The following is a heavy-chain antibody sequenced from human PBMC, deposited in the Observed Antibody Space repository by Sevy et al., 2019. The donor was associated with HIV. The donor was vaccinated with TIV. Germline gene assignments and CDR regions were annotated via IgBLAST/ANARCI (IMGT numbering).Heavy chain of an antibody. CDR2: ISGSASST. J-gene: IGHJ4*02. Sequence: GESLKISCAASGFTFSSYAMSWVRQAPGKGLEWVSAISGSASSTYYADTVKGGFTISRDNSKNTLYLLLNSLRAEDTAVYYCAKYGHYDDSSADYLNYFDYWGQGTLVTVSS. V-gene: IGHV3-23*01. CDR1: GFTFSSYA. D-gene: IGHD3-22*01. CDR3: AKYGHYDDSSADYLNYFDY.